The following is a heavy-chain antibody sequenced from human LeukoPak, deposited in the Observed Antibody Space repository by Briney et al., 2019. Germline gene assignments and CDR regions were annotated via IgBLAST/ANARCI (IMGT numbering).Heavy chain of an antibody. V-gene: IGHV1-2*02. CDR2: ISPDSGAS. Sequence: ASVKVSCKASGYTFSGHYIHWVRQAPGQGLEWMGWISPDSGASKYAQRFQGRVIMTRDTSISTAYMELSSLRSDDTAVYYCAKDRARVATMVDGFGVWGQGTMVTVS. CDR1: GYTFSGHY. J-gene: IGHJ3*01. D-gene: IGHD5-12*01. CDR3: AKDRARVATMVDGFGV.